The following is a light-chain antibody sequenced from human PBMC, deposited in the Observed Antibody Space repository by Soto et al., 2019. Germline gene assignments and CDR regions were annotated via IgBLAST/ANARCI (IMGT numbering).Light chain of an antibody. CDR2: LNSDGSH. V-gene: IGLV4-69*01. CDR1: SGHSSYA. J-gene: IGLJ3*02. Sequence: QSVLTQSPSASASLGASVKLTCTLSSGHSSYAIAWHQQQPEKGPRYLMKLNSDGSHSKGDGIPDRFSGSNSGAERYLTISSLQSEDEADYDCQTWGTGIRVFGGGTKLTVL. CDR3: QTWGTGIRV.